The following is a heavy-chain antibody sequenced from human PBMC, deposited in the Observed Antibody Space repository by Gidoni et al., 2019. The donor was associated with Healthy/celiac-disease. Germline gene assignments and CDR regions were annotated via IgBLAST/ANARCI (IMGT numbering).Heavy chain of an antibody. CDR1: GFTFSSYA. CDR2: ISGSGGST. J-gene: IGHJ3*02. Sequence: EVQLLESGGGLVQPGGSLRLSCGASGFTFSSYAMICVRQATGKGLVWVSAISGSGGSTYYADSVKGRFTISRDNSKNTLYLQMNSLRAEDTAVYYCAKDVWNGAFDIWGQGTMVTVSS. D-gene: IGHD1-1*01. V-gene: IGHV3-23*01. CDR3: AKDVWNGAFDI.